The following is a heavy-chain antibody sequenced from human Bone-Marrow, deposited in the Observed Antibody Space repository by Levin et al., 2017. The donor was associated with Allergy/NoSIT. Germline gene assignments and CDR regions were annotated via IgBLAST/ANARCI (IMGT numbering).Heavy chain of an antibody. CDR3: ARDSFSTSPGLDYYYGLDV. Sequence: PGGSLRLSCAASGFTLSQYWMTWVRQAPGKGLEWVAKIKPDGSEKYYVDSVKGRFTISRDNTRKSLSLEMNNLRSADTAVYFCARDSFSTSPGLDYYYGLDVWGQGTTVTVSS. V-gene: IGHV3-7*01. CDR2: IKPDGSEK. CDR1: GFTLSQYW. J-gene: IGHJ6*02. D-gene: IGHD6-6*01.